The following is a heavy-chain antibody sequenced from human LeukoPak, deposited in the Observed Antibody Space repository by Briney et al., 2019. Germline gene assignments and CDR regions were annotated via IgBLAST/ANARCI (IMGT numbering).Heavy chain of an antibody. Sequence: SETLSLTCAVYGGSFSGYYWSWIRQPSGKGLEWIGEINHSGSTNYNPSLKSRVTISVDTSKNQFSLKLSSVTAADTAVYYCARASRYNWNYWGQGTLVTVSS. J-gene: IGHJ4*02. CDR2: INHSGST. CDR1: GGSFSGYY. CDR3: ARASRYNWNY. D-gene: IGHD1-20*01. V-gene: IGHV4-34*01.